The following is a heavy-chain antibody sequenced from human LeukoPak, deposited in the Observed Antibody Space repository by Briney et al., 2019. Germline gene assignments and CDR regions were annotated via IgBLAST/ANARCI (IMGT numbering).Heavy chain of an antibody. D-gene: IGHD3-22*01. V-gene: IGHV3-48*01. CDR2: ISSSSSTI. Sequence: PGGSLRVSCAASGFTFSSYSMNWVRQAPGKGLEWVSYISSSSSTIYYADSVKGRFTISRDNAKNSLYLQMNSLRAEDTAVYYCARDLGQYYDTSDNWFDPWGQGTLVTVSS. CDR1: GFTFSSYS. J-gene: IGHJ5*02. CDR3: ARDLGQYYDTSDNWFDP.